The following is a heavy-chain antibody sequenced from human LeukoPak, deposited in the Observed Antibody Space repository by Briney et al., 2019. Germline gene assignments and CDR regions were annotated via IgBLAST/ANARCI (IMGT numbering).Heavy chain of an antibody. J-gene: IGHJ5*02. Sequence: ASVKVSCKTSGYNFTSYDINWVRQATGQGPEWMGWMNPSSVKTGYAQNFQGRLDLTRNIALTTAYMELSSLTSEDTATYYCVRAAQEGRDSLTGVQTGNWFDPWGQGTLVTFSS. D-gene: IGHD3-9*01. CDR2: MNPSSVKT. CDR1: GYNFTSYD. V-gene: IGHV1-8*01. CDR3: VRAAQEGRDSLTGVQTGNWFDP.